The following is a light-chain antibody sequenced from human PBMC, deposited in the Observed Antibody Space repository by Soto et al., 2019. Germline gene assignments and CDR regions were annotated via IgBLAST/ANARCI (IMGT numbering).Light chain of an antibody. CDR1: QSVDSRY. V-gene: IGKV3-20*01. J-gene: IGKJ2*01. CDR2: ATS. CDR3: QRYGASSFT. Sequence: PGERATLSCRASQSVDSRYLSWYKHKPGQAPRRLIYATSSRATGIPDRFSGSGSGTDFTLTISRLEPEDFAVYYCQRYGASSFTFGQGTNLEIK.